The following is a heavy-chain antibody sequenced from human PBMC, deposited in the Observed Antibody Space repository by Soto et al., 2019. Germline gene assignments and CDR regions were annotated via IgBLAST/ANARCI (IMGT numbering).Heavy chain of an antibody. J-gene: IGHJ5*02. CDR3: ARVDKVDTAMFPEHYNWFDP. CDR1: GGSISSGGYY. Sequence: SETLSLTCTVSGGSISSGGYYWSWIRQHPGKGLEWIGYIYYSGSTYYNPSLKSRVTISVDTSKNQFSLKLSSVTAADTAVYYCARVDKVDTAMFPEHYNWFDPWGQGTRVTVAS. V-gene: IGHV4-31*03. D-gene: IGHD5-18*01. CDR2: IYYSGST.